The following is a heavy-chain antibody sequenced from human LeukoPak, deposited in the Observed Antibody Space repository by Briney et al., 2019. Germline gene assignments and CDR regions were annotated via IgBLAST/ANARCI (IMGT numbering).Heavy chain of an antibody. D-gene: IGHD1-26*01. V-gene: IGHV3-49*03. J-gene: IGHJ3*02. CDR1: GFTFGDYA. CDR2: IRSKAYGGTT. Sequence: GGSLRLSCKTSGFTFGDYAVSWFRQAPGKGLEWVGFIRSKAYGGTTEYAASVKGRFTISRDDSKSIAYLQMNSLKTEDTAVYYCTRERWWELLPPFDIWGQGTMVTVSS. CDR3: TRERWWELLPPFDI.